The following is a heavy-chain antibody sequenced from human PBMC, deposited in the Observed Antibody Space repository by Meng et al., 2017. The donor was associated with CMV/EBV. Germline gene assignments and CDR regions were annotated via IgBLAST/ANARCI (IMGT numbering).Heavy chain of an antibody. D-gene: IGHD1-26*01. CDR1: GFTFSSYG. CDR3: ARGEQPGTFFDY. V-gene: IGHV3-30*02. Sequence: GESLKISCAASGFTFSSYGIHWVRQAPGKGLEWVAFIRYDGSNKYYADSVKGRFTISRDNSKNTVYLQMNSLRAEDTAVYYCARGEQPGTFFDYWGQGTLVTVSS. CDR2: IRYDGSNK. J-gene: IGHJ4*02.